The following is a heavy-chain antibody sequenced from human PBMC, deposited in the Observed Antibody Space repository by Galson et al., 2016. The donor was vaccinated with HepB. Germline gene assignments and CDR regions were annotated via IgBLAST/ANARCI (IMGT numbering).Heavy chain of an antibody. CDR1: GYTFTSYY. D-gene: IGHD1-26*01. V-gene: IGHV1-46*01. CDR3: ARLGGRTEVEY. Sequence: SCKASGYTFTSYYMHWVRPAPGQGLEWMGIINPSGGSTSYAQKFQGRVTMTRDTSTRTAYMELSSLRSEDTAVYYCARLGGRTEVEYWGQGTLVPVPS. CDR2: INPSGGST. J-gene: IGHJ4*02.